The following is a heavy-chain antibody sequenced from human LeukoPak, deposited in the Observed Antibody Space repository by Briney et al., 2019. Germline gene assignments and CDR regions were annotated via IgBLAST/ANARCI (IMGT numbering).Heavy chain of an antibody. J-gene: IGHJ6*03. CDR1: GGSISSYY. CDR2: IYYSGST. V-gene: IGHV4-59*01. D-gene: IGHD1-1*01. Sequence: SETLSLTCTVSGGSISSYYWSWIRQPPGKGLEWIGYIYYSGSTYYNRSLKSRVTISIDTSKKQCSLRLSSVTAADTAVYFCARGRVSSSTWYSTYYYYFYMDVWGKGTTVTVSS. CDR3: ARGRVSSSTWYSTYYYYFYMDV.